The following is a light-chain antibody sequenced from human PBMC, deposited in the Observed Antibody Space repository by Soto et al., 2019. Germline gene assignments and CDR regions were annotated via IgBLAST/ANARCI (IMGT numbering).Light chain of an antibody. CDR3: SSYAGSSTLV. J-gene: IGLJ3*02. V-gene: IGLV2-23*01. Sequence: QSVLTQPASVSGSPGQSITISCTGNSSDIGGYNFVSWYQQYPGTAPKLVIYEGAKRPPEVSNRFSGSKSGNTASLSISGLQAEDEADYYCSSYAGSSTLVFGGGTKLTVL. CDR2: EGA. CDR1: SSDIGGYNF.